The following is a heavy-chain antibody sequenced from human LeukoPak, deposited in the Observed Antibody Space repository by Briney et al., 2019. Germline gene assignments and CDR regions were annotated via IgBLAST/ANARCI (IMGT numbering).Heavy chain of an antibody. CDR1: GFTFSTYG. D-gene: IGHD1/OR15-1a*01. CDR2: IRYDGSNK. Sequence: GGSLRLSCAASGFTFSTYGIHWVRQAPGKGLEWVAFIRYDGSNKYYADSVKGRFTISRDSSKDTLYLQMNTLRAEDTAVYYCAKDPLKNNYYYYYYMDVWGKGTTVTVSS. CDR3: AKDPLKNNYYYYYYMDV. V-gene: IGHV3-30*02. J-gene: IGHJ6*03.